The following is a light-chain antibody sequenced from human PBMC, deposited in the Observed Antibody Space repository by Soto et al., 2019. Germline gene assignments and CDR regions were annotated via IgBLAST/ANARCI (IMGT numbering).Light chain of an antibody. Sequence: EIVLTQSPGTLSLSPGERATLSCRASQSVNSNFLAWYQQKPGQAPRLLISGASNRATGIPDRFSGSGSGTDFTLTISRLEPEDFAMYYCHQYDTSPRTFGQGTKVEIK. CDR1: QSVNSNF. CDR2: GAS. J-gene: IGKJ1*01. V-gene: IGKV3-20*01. CDR3: HQYDTSPRT.